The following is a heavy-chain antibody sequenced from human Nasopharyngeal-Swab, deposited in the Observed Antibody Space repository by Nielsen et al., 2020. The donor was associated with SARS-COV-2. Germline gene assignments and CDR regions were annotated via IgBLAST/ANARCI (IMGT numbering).Heavy chain of an antibody. V-gene: IGHV1-3*01. D-gene: IGHD2-15*01. Sequence: ASVKVSCKASGYTFTSYAMHWVRQAPGQRLEWMGWINAGNGNTKYSQKFQGRVTITRDTSAGTAYMELSSLRSEDTAVYYCAMVVVAAKTFDPWGQGTLVTVSS. CDR1: GYTFTSYA. CDR3: AMVVVAAKTFDP. J-gene: IGHJ5*02. CDR2: INAGNGNT.